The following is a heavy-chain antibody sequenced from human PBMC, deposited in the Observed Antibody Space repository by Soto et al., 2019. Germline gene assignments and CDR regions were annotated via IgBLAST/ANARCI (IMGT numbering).Heavy chain of an antibody. D-gene: IGHD5-18*01. CDR2: ISSSSSTI. V-gene: IGHV3-48*02. CDR1: XFTXXSYX. J-gene: IGHJ4*02. Sequence: EVQLAESGGGLVQPGGSLRLXXAASXFTXXSYXXXXVRQAPGKGLEWVSYISSSSSTIYYADSVKGRFTISRDNAKNSLYLQMNSLRDEDTAVYYCARGANSHGRLLDYWGQGTLVTVSS. CDR3: ARGANSHGRLLDY.